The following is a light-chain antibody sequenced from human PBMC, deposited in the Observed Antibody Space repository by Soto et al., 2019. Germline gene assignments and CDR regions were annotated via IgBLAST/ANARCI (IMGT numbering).Light chain of an antibody. CDR3: QQSYTTPRT. V-gene: IGKV1-39*01. Sequence: DIQMTQSPSSLSASVGGRVTITCRSSQTITNYLNWYQQKPGKAPKVLIYAASSLQSGVPSRFSGSGSGTDFTLTISSLQPEDFATYYCQQSYTTPRTFGQGTRLEIK. CDR1: QTITNY. CDR2: AAS. J-gene: IGKJ5*01.